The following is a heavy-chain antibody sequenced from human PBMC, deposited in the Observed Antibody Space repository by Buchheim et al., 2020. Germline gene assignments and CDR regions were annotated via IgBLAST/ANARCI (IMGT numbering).Heavy chain of an antibody. Sequence: QVQLVESGGGVVQPGRSLRLSCAASGFTFSSYGMHWVRQAPGKGLEWVAVISYDGSNKYYADSVKGRFTIYSDNSKNTLYLQMNSLRAEDTAVYYCAKDLRTMVRGVHYYYGMDVWGQGTT. CDR2: ISYDGSNK. J-gene: IGHJ6*02. CDR1: GFTFSSYG. D-gene: IGHD3-10*01. CDR3: AKDLRTMVRGVHYYYGMDV. V-gene: IGHV3-30*18.